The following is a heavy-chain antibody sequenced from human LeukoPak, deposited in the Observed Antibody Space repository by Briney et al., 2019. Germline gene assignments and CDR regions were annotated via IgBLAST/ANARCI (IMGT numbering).Heavy chain of an antibody. CDR3: ASTYGDYVEYYFDY. Sequence: PSETLSLTCTISGGSISSYYWSWIRQPPGKGLEWIGYIYYSGSTNYNPSLKSRVTISVDTSKNQFSLKLSSVTAADTAVYYCASTYGDYVEYYFDYWGQGTLVTVSS. CDR2: IYYSGST. CDR1: GGSISSYY. J-gene: IGHJ4*02. V-gene: IGHV4-59*12. D-gene: IGHD4-17*01.